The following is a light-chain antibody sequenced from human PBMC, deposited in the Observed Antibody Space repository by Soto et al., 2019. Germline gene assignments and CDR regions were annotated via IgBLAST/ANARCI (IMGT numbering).Light chain of an antibody. CDR2: KAS. CDR1: QSISSW. CDR3: QQYNSYPLT. J-gene: IGKJ4*01. V-gene: IGKV1-5*03. Sequence: DIPMTQSPSTLSASVGDRVTITCRASQSISSWLAWYQQKPGKAPNLLIYKASSLESGVPSRFSGSGSGTEFTLPISSLQPDDFATYYCQQYNSYPLTFGGGTKVEIK.